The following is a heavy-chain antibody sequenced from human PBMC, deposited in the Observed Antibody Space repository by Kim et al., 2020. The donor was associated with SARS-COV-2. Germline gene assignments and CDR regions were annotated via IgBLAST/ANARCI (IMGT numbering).Heavy chain of an antibody. J-gene: IGHJ2*01. V-gene: IGHV4-59*09. CDR3: ARGGVEQWLGL. Sequence: THYNPSLKSRVALSVDSSKNQFSLNLSSVTAADTAVYYCARGGVEQWLGLWGRGTLVTVSS. D-gene: IGHD6-19*01. CDR2: T.